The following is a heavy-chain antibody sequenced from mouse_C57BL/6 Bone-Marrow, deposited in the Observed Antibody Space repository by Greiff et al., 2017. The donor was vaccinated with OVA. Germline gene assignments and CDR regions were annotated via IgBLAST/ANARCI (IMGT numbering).Heavy chain of an antibody. CDR3: ARRIYYPWYFDV. V-gene: IGHV5-17*01. CDR1: GFTFSDYG. Sequence: EVKLQESGGGLVKPGGSLKLSCAASGFTFSDYGMHWVRQAPEKGLEWVAYISSGSSTIYYADTVKGRFTISRDNAKNTLFLQMTSLRSEDTAMYYCARRIYYPWYFDVWGTGTTVTVSS. J-gene: IGHJ1*03. CDR2: ISSGSSTI. D-gene: IGHD2-1*01.